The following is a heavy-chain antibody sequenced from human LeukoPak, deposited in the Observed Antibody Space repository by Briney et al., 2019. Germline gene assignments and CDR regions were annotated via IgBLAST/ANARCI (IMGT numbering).Heavy chain of an antibody. CDR2: IYPGDSDT. V-gene: IGHV5-51*01. CDR3: VKRSSSWDLDY. D-gene: IGHD6-13*01. J-gene: IGHJ4*02. CDR1: GYSFTSYW. Sequence: GESLKISCQCSGYSFTSYWIGWVRQMPGKGLEWMGIIYPGDSDTRYSPSFQGQVTISVDKSISTAYLPWSSLKASDIAMYYCVKRSSSWDLDYWGQGTLVTVSS.